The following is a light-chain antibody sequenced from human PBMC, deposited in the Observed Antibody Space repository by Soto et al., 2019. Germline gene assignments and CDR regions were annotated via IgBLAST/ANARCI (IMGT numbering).Light chain of an antibody. CDR3: QLYGGSHMFS. CDR2: AAS. Sequence: EIVLTQSPGTLSLSPGEGAALSCRTSQSISSSYLAWYQQKPGQPPRLLIYAASSRATGIPDRFSGSGSGTDFTLTISRLEPEDFAVYYCQLYGGSHMFSFGQGTKLEIK. V-gene: IGKV3-20*01. CDR1: QSISSSY. J-gene: IGKJ2*01.